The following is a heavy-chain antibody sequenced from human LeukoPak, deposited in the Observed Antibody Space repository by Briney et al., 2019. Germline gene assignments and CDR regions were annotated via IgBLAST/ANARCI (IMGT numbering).Heavy chain of an antibody. V-gene: IGHV1-69*06. CDR3: ARVVGLTGYSSSWYSGYYYYMDV. CDR1: GGTFSNYA. Sequence: SVKVSCKASGGTFSNYAIGWVRQAPGQGLEWMGGVIPIFSTANYAQKFQDRVTITADKSTSTAYMELSSLRSEDTAVYYCARVVGLTGYSSSWYSGYYYYMDVWGKGTTVTVSS. D-gene: IGHD6-13*01. J-gene: IGHJ6*03. CDR2: VIPIFSTA.